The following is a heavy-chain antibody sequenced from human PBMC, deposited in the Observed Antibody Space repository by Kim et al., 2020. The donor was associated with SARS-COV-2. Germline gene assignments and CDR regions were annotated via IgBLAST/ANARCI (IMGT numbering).Heavy chain of an antibody. CDR1: GGSISSGGYS. D-gene: IGHD3-22*01. J-gene: IGHJ4*02. Sequence: SETLSLTCAVSGGSISSGGYSWSWIRQPPGKGLEWIGYIYHSGSTYYNPSLKSRVTISVDRSKNQFSLKLSSVTAADTAVYYCARGADYHYDSGLDYWGQGTLVTVSS. V-gene: IGHV4-30-2*01. CDR2: IYHSGST. CDR3: ARGADYHYDSGLDY.